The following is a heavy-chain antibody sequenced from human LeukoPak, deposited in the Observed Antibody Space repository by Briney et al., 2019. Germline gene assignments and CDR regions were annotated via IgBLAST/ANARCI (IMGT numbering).Heavy chain of an antibody. CDR3: ASLDYGGNYVDD. D-gene: IGHD4-23*01. J-gene: IGHJ4*02. CDR1: GGSITSRAYY. V-gene: IGHV4-39*07. Sequence: SETLSLTCTVSGGSITSRAYYWGWIRQPPEKGLEWIGSVYYSGSTYHNPSLKSRVTMSVDTSKNQFSLKLSSVTAADTAVYYCASLDYGGNYVDDWGRGTLVTVSS. CDR2: VYYSGST.